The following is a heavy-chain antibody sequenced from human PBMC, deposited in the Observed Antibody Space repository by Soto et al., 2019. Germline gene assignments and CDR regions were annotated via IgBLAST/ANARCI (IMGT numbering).Heavy chain of an antibody. CDR2: INHSGST. J-gene: IGHJ4*02. Sequence: SETLSLTCAVYGGSFSGYYWSWIRQPPGKGLEWIREINHSGSTNYNPSLKSRVTISVDTSKNQFSLKLSSVTAADTAVYYCARGGRFYNWNYVGYFDYWGQGTLVTVSS. D-gene: IGHD1-7*01. CDR1: GGSFSGYY. V-gene: IGHV4-34*01. CDR3: ARGGRFYNWNYVGYFDY.